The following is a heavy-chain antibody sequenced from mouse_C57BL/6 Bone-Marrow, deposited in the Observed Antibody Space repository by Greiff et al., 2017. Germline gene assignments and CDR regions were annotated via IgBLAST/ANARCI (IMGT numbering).Heavy chain of an antibody. Sequence: VQLQQSGAELVRPGASVTLSCKASGYTFTDYEMHWVKQTPVHGLEWIGAIDPETGGTAYNQKFKGKAILTADKSSSTAYMELRSLTSEDSAVYYCTRYPPNYYGSSYWYFDVWGTGTTVTVSS. CDR2: IDPETGGT. J-gene: IGHJ1*03. V-gene: IGHV1-15*01. CDR1: GYTFTDYE. CDR3: TRYPPNYYGSSYWYFDV. D-gene: IGHD1-1*01.